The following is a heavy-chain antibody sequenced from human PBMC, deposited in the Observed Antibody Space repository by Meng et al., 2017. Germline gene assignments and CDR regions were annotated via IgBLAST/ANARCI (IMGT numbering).Heavy chain of an antibody. CDR1: GFTFSNAW. CDR2: IKSKTDGGTT. D-gene: IGHD5-18*01. Sequence: EVQPVESGGGLVKPGGSLRLSCAASGFTFSNAWMSWVRQAPGKGLEWVGRIKSKTDGGTTDYAAPVKGRFTISRDDSKNTLYLQMNSLKTEDTAVYYCTLDTAMVTIDYWGQGTLVTVSS. V-gene: IGHV3-15*01. CDR3: TLDTAMVTIDY. J-gene: IGHJ4*02.